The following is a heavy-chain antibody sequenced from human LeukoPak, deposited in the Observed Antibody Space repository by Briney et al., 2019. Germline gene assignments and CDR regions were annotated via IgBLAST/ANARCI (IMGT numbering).Heavy chain of an antibody. CDR1: GFTFSSYG. CDR2: ISSGGHI. Sequence: GGSLRLSCAASGFTFSSYGLNWVRQAPGKGLEWVSTISSGGHIYYEDSVKGRFTISRDNAKNSLYLQMDSLRAEDTAVYYCARDQDGGKYYYESSGYSHWGQGILVTVSS. V-gene: IGHV3-21*01. D-gene: IGHD3-22*01. CDR3: ARDQDGGKYYYESSGYSH. J-gene: IGHJ4*02.